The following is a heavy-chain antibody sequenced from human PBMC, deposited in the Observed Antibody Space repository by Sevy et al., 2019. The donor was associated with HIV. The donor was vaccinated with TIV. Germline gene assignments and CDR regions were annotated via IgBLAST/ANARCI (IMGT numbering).Heavy chain of an antibody. J-gene: IGHJ6*02. CDR3: ARHVGRGYDFWSGYPYYYYYGMDV. D-gene: IGHD3-3*01. CDR2: IKQDGSEK. V-gene: IGHV3-7*01. Sequence: GSLRLSCAASGFTFSSYWMSWVRQAPGKGLEWVANIKQDGSEKYYVDSVKGRFTISRDNAKNSLYLQMNSLRAEETAVYYCARHVGRGYDFWSGYPYYYYYGMDVWGQGTTVTVSS. CDR1: GFTFSSYW.